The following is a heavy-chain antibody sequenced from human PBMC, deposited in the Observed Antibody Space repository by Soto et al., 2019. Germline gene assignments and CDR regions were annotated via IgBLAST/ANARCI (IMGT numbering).Heavy chain of an antibody. V-gene: IGHV4-39*01. J-gene: IGHJ5*02. Sequence: SETLSLTCTVSGGSISSSSYYWGWIRQPPGKGLEWIGSIYYSGSTYYNPSLKSRVTISVDTSKNQFSLKLSSVTAADTAVYYCARRSRCSSTSHRVCWFDPWGQGTLVTVSS. D-gene: IGHD2-2*01. CDR1: GGSISSSSYY. CDR3: ARRSRCSSTSHRVCWFDP. CDR2: IYYSGST.